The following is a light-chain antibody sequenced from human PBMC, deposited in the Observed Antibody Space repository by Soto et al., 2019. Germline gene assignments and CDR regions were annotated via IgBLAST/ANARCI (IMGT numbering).Light chain of an antibody. V-gene: IGLV1-51*01. CDR1: SSNIGNNY. Sequence: QSVLTQPPSVSAAAGQKVTISCSGSSSNIGNNYVSWYQHLPGTAPKLLIYDNNKRPSGIPDRFSGSKSGTSATLGITGLQTGDEADYYCATWDSSLNAGLFGGGTKLTVL. CDR3: ATWDSSLNAGL. CDR2: DNN. J-gene: IGLJ2*01.